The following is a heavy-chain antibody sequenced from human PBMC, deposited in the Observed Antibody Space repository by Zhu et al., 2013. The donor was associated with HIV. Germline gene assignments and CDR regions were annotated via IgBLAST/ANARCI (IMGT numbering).Heavy chain of an antibody. CDR2: IKQDGSEK. J-gene: IGHJ2*01. V-gene: IGHV3-7*04. D-gene: IGHD2-15*01. CDR1: GFTFSSYW. CDR3: ARDRVGYCSGGSCPIYWYFDL. Sequence: EVQLVESGGGLVQPGGSLRLSCAASGFTFSSYWMSWVRQAPGKGLEWVANIKQDGSEKYYVDSVKGRFTISRDNAKNSLYLQMNSLRAEDTAVYYCARDRVGYCSGGSCPIYWYFDLWGPWHPGHCLL.